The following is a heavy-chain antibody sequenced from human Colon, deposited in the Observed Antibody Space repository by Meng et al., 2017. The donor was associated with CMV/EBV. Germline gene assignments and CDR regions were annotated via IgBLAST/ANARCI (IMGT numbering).Heavy chain of an antibody. CDR1: GYTFTDYH. J-gene: IGHJ6*02. V-gene: IGHV1-2*02. Sequence: ASVKVSCKASGYTFTDYHLYWVRQVPGQGLEWMGWINPKSGYTSYAQSFQGRFTMTRDTSVRTVYMELSSLKSDDAAVYYCARDVDINYGEVSQKLYAMHVWGQGTTVTVSS. CDR2: INPKSGYT. CDR3: ARDVDINYGEVSQKLYAMHV. D-gene: IGHD3-10*01.